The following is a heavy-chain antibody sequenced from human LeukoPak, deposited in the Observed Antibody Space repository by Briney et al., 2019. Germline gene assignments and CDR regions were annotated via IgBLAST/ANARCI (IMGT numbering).Heavy chain of an antibody. CDR1: GGSFSGYY. Sequence: SETLSLTCAVYGGSFSGYYWSWIRQPPGKGLEWIGEINHSGSTSYNPSLKSRVTISVDTSKNQFSLKLSSVTAADTAVYYCARGGYYYGSGSYFDYWGQGTLVTVSS. J-gene: IGHJ4*02. CDR2: INHSGST. D-gene: IGHD3-10*01. CDR3: ARGGYYYGSGSYFDY. V-gene: IGHV4-34*01.